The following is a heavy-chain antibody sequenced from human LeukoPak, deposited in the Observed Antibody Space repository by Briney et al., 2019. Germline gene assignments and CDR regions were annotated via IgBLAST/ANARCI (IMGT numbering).Heavy chain of an antibody. Sequence: GGSLRLSCATSGFTFSNYWMHWVRQAPGKGLVWVSRINSGGSNTIYADSVKGRFTISRDNAKNTLLLQMNSLRAEDTAVHFCAGGLTNSYSYTVGYWGQGTLVTVSS. CDR2: INSGGSNT. V-gene: IGHV3-74*01. J-gene: IGHJ4*02. CDR1: GFTFSNYW. CDR3: AGGLTNSYSYTVGY. D-gene: IGHD3-16*01.